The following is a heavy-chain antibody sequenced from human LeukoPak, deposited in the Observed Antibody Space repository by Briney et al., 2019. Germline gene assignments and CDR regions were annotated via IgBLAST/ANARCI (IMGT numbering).Heavy chain of an antibody. Sequence: PSETLSLTCTVSGGSISSHYWSWIRQPPGKGLDWIGCVYYSGSTNYSPSLKSRVTISVDTSKNQVSLDLSSVTAADTAVYYCARGGSSGWYGIDYWGQGTLVTVSS. J-gene: IGHJ4*02. D-gene: IGHD6-19*01. V-gene: IGHV4-59*11. CDR1: GGSISSHY. CDR3: ARGGSSGWYGIDY. CDR2: VYYSGST.